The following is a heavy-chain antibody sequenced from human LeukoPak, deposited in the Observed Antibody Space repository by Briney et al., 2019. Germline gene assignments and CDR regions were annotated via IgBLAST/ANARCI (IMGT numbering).Heavy chain of an antibody. J-gene: IGHJ6*04. V-gene: IGHV3-23*01. Sequence: ETLPLTCAVSGGSISSSNWWTWVRQPPGKGLEWVSAISGSGGSTYYADSVKGRFTISRDNSKNTLYLQMNSLRAEDTAVYYCAELGITMIGGVWGKGTTVTISS. CDR1: GGSISSSN. CDR3: AELGITMIGGV. CDR2: ISGSGGST. D-gene: IGHD3-10*02.